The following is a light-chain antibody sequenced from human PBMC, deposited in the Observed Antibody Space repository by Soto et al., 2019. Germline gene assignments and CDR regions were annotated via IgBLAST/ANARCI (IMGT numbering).Light chain of an antibody. CDR2: EVS. Sequence: QSALTQPPSASGSPGQSVTISCTGTSSDVGGYDYVSWYQQHPGKAPKLMIYEVSKRPSGVPDRFYGSKSGNTASLTVSGLQAEDEADYYCSSYAGSRTYVLGTGNKVTVL. V-gene: IGLV2-8*01. J-gene: IGLJ1*01. CDR3: SSYAGSRTYV. CDR1: SSDVGGYDY.